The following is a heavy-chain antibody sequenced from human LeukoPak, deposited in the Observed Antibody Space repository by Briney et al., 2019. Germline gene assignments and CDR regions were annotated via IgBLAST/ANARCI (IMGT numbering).Heavy chain of an antibody. CDR2: INHSGST. J-gene: IGHJ6*02. V-gene: IGHV4-34*01. CDR3: ARGPYVWGTPYYYGMDV. D-gene: IGHD3-16*01. CDR1: GGSFSGYY. Sequence: SETLSLTCAVYGGSFSGYYWSWIRQPPGKGLEWMGQINHSGSTNYNPSLKSRVTISVHTSKNQFPLKLSSVTAADTAVYYCARGPYVWGTPYYYGMDVWGQRTTVTVSS.